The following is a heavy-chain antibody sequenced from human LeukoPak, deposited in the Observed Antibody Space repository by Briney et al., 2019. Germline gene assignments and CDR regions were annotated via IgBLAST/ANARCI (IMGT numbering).Heavy chain of an antibody. CDR2: IYYSGST. J-gene: IGHJ3*02. Sequence: PSETLSLTCTVSGGSISSSSYYWGWIRQPPGKGLEWIGSIYYSGSTYYNPSLKSRVTISVDTSKNQFSLKLSSVTAADTAVYYCASPALYDILTGYSTGDAFDIWGQGTMVTVSS. V-gene: IGHV4-39*01. CDR1: GGSISSSSYY. CDR3: ASPALYDILTGYSTGDAFDI. D-gene: IGHD3-9*01.